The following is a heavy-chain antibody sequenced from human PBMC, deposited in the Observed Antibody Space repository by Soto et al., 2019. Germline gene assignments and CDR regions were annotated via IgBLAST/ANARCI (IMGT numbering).Heavy chain of an antibody. D-gene: IGHD3-10*01. V-gene: IGHV1-24*01. Sequence: PGESLKISCKGSGYSFTSYWISWVRQAPGKGLEWMGGFDPEDGETIYAQKFQGRVTMTEDTSTDTAYMELSSLRSEDTAVYYCATGARDYYYGSKLDGMDVWGQGTTVTVSS. CDR1: GYSFTSYW. CDR2: FDPEDGET. CDR3: ATGARDYYYGSKLDGMDV. J-gene: IGHJ6*02.